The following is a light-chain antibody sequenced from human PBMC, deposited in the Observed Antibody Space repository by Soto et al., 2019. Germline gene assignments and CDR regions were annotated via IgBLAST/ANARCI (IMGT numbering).Light chain of an antibody. Sequence: QSVLTQPPSASGTPGQRITISCSGRTSNIGSNIVAWYKHLPGTAPKLLIYDNNQRPSGVPDRFFGSKSGTSASLAISGLQPDDESHYYCAAWDDSLNGLVFGGGTQLTVL. CDR1: TSNIGSNI. J-gene: IGLJ3*02. V-gene: IGLV1-44*01. CDR3: AAWDDSLNGLV. CDR2: DNN.